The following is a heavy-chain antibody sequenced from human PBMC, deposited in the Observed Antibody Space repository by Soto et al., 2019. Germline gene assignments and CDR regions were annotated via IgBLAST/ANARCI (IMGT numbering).Heavy chain of an antibody. D-gene: IGHD1-26*01. CDR1: GGTFSSYA. CDR2: IIPIFGTA. J-gene: IGHJ4*02. CDR3: ALGYSGSYYRFDY. Sequence: SVKVSCKASGGTFSSYAISWVRQAPGQGLEWMGGIIPIFGTANYAQKFQGRVTITADKSTSTAYMELSSLRSEDTAVYFCALGYSGSYYRFDYWGQGTLVTVYS. V-gene: IGHV1-69*06.